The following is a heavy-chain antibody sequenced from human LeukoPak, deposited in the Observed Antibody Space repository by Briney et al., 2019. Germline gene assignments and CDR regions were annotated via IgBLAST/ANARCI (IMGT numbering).Heavy chain of an antibody. D-gene: IGHD3-10*01. CDR1: GGSISSYY. V-gene: IGHV4-4*07. Sequence: SETLSLTCTVSGGSISSYYWSWIRQPAGKGLEWIGRIYTSGSTNYNPSLKSRVTISVDTSKNQFSLKLSSVTAADTAVYYCARGDGSGSSYRYYYYYYYMDVWGKGTTVTVSS. CDR3: ARGDGSGSSYRYYYYYYYMDV. CDR2: IYTSGST. J-gene: IGHJ6*03.